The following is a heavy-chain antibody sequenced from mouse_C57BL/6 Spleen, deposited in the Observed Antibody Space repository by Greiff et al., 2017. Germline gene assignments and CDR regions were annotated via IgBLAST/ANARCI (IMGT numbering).Heavy chain of an antibody. V-gene: IGHV1-81*01. J-gene: IGHJ3*01. CDR2: IYPRSGNT. Sequence: QVQLQQSGAELARPGASVKLSCKASGYTFTSYGISWVKQRTGQGLEWIGEIYPRSGNTYYNEKFKGKATLTADKSSSTAYMELRSLTSEDSAVYFCARGDDYDGLWFAYWGQGTLVTVSA. D-gene: IGHD2-4*01. CDR1: GYTFTSYG. CDR3: ARGDDYDGLWFAY.